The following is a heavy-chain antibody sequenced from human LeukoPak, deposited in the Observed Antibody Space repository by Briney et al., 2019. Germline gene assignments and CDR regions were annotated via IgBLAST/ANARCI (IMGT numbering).Heavy chain of an antibody. CDR3: ARDSHFGVDHYYYYYYMDV. CDR1: GGSISSSSYY. V-gene: IGHV4-39*07. CDR2: IYYSGST. Sequence: SETLSLTCTVSGGSISSSSYYWGWICQPPGKGLEWIGSIYYSGSTYYNPSLKSRVTISVDTSKNQFSLKLSSVTAADTAVYYCARDSHFGVDHYYYYYYMDVWGKGTTVTVSS. J-gene: IGHJ6*03. D-gene: IGHD3-3*01.